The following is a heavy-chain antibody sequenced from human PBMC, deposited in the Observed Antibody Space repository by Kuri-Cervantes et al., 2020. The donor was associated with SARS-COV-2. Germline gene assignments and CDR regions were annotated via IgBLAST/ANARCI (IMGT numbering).Heavy chain of an antibody. CDR3: ARIQAATVIADY. D-gene: IGHD4-11*01. Sequence: NWIRQSPGKGLEWLARIDWDDDKYYNTFLQNRLSIAKDTSKNQVVLTKTNMDPVDTATYYCARIQAATVIADYWGQGTLVTVSS. CDR2: IDWDDDK. V-gene: IGHV2-70*11. J-gene: IGHJ4*02.